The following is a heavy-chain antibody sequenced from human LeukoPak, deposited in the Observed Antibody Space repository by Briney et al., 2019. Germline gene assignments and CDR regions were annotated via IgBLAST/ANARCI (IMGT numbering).Heavy chain of an antibody. V-gene: IGHV4-59*12. CDR1: RFSFNKYD. CDR3: AGDRNNRYWSYY. Sequence: PGGSLRLSCEASRFSFNKYDMSWVCQAPGKGLEWIGTIAYTGTANYNPSLESRITLSRDTSKNQVSLKLSSVTAADTAVYYCAGDRNNRYWSYYWGQGTLVTVSS. CDR2: IAYTGTA. J-gene: IGHJ4*02. D-gene: IGHD2-8*02.